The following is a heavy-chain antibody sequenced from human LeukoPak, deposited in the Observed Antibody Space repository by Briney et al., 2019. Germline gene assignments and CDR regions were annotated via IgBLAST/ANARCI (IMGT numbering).Heavy chain of an antibody. D-gene: IGHD3-10*01. CDR2: IYYSGGT. J-gene: IGHJ5*02. Sequence: SETLSLTCSVSGGSISNSYCNWIRQPPGKGLGWVGYIYYSGGTNYNPSLKSRVTISVDTSKNQFSLKLSSVTAADTAVYYCATSPEGVLGWFDPWGQGTLVTVSS. CDR1: GGSISNSY. V-gene: IGHV4-59*01. CDR3: ATSPEGVLGWFDP.